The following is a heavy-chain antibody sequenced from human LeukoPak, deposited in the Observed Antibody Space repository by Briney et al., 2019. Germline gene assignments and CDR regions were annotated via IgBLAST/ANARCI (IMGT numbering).Heavy chain of an antibody. V-gene: IGHV3-53*01. J-gene: IGHJ3*02. CDR1: GFTVSSNY. D-gene: IGHD3-3*01. CDR2: IYSGGST. Sequence: GGSLRLSCAASGFTVSSNYMTWVRQAPGKGLDWVSVIYSGGSTHYADSVKGRFIISRDNSKNTLYLQMNSLRAEDTAVYYCARGVQWSGYYAFDIWGQGTRVTVSS. CDR3: ARGVQWSGYYAFDI.